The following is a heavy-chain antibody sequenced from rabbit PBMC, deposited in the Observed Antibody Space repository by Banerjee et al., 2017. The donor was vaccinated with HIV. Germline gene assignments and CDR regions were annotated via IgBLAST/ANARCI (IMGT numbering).Heavy chain of an antibody. J-gene: IGHJ4*01. D-gene: IGHD4-1*01. CDR1: GIDFSSTYY. V-gene: IGHV1S40*01. CDR3: ARGGGSSGWGFNL. Sequence: QSLEESGGDLVKPGASLTLTCKASGIDFSSTYYMCWVRQAPGKGLEWIACIYVGSSGSTAYASWAKGRFTISKTSSTTVTLQMTSLTAADTATYFCARGGGSSGWGFNLWGPGTLVTVS. CDR2: IYVGSSGST.